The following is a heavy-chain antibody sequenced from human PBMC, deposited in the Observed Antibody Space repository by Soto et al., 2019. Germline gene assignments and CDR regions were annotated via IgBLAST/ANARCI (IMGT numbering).Heavy chain of an antibody. J-gene: IGHJ4*02. D-gene: IGHD3-22*01. CDR2: IYYSGST. CDR1: GGSISSGGYY. V-gene: IGHV4-31*03. CDR3: ASSYYDSSGYYLLGY. Sequence: SETLSLTCTVSGGSISSGGYYWSCIRQHPGKGLEWIGYIYYSGSTYYNPSLKSRVTISVDTSKNQFSLKLSSVTAADTAVYYCASSYYDSSGYYLLGYWGQGTLVTVSS.